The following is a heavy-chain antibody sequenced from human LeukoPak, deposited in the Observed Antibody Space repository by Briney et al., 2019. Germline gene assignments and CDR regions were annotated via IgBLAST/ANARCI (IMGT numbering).Heavy chain of an antibody. CDR2: IHYTGST. V-gene: IGHV4-59*08. CDR1: GDSISSHF. D-gene: IGHD3-22*01. Sequence: SETLSLTCTVSGDSISSHFWSWIRQPPGKGLEWIGCIHYTGSTNYNPSLKSRVTISVDTSKNQFSLKLSSVTAADTAVYYCARRDYDSSGYYYAFDYWGQGTLVTVSS. J-gene: IGHJ4*02. CDR3: ARRDYDSSGYYYAFDY.